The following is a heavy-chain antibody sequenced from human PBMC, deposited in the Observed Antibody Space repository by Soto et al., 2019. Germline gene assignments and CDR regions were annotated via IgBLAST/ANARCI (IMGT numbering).Heavy chain of an antibody. V-gene: IGHV3-13*01. CDR3: ARGRDSGLYYFDY. Sequence: GGSLRHSCAASGFTFSNYDMHWVRQATGKGLEWVSTISTAGNTYSPGSVKGRFTISRENAKNSLYLQMNSLRVDDTAVYYCARGRDSGLYYFDYWGRGTLVTVSS. J-gene: IGHJ4*02. D-gene: IGHD2-21*01. CDR2: ISTAGNT. CDR1: GFTFSNYD.